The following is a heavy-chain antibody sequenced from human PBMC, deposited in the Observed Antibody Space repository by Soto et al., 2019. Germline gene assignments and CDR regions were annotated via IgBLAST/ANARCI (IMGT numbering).Heavy chain of an antibody. CDR3: ARSENLGFGELFRFDP. CDR1: GGSVSSGSYY. J-gene: IGHJ5*02. D-gene: IGHD3-10*01. V-gene: IGHV4-61*01. Sequence: QVQLQESGPGLVKPSETLSLTCTVSGGSVSSGSYYWSWIRQPPGKGLEWIGYIYYSGSTNYNPSLKSRVTISVDTSKNQFSLKLSSVTAADTAVYYCARSENLGFGELFRFDPWGQGTLVTVSS. CDR2: IYYSGST.